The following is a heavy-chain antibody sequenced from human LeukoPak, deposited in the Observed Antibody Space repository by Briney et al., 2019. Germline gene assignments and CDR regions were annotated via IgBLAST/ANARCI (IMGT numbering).Heavy chain of an antibody. J-gene: IGHJ6*02. CDR2: IYDDNT. CDR1: GFTVSAYA. D-gene: IGHD2-21*01. V-gene: IGHV3-23*01. Sequence: GGSLRLSCAASGFTVSAYAMAWVRQAPGKGLEWVSTIYDDNTYYADSVKGRFTISRDNSKNTLSLQMNSLRAEDTAVYYCAKDRSIWGGDYYYYGMDVWGQGTTVTVSS. CDR3: AKDRSIWGGDYYYYGMDV.